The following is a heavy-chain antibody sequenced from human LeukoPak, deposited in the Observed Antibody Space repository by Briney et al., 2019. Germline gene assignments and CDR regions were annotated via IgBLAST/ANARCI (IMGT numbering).Heavy chain of an antibody. D-gene: IGHD6-19*01. V-gene: IGHV4-59*08. CDR3: ARGRGGWYVGGGDY. Sequence: PSETLSLTCTVSGGSISSYYWSWIRQPPGKGLEWIGYIYYSGSTYYNPSLKSRVTISVDTSKNQFSLKLSSVTAADTAVYYCARGRGGWYVGGGDYWGQGTLVTVSS. J-gene: IGHJ4*02. CDR2: IYYSGST. CDR1: GGSISSYY.